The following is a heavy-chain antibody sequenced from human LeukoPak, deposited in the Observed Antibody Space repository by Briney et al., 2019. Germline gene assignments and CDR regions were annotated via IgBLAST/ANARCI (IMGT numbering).Heavy chain of an antibody. J-gene: IGHJ4*02. D-gene: IGHD6-6*01. CDR3: ARDLSGKQLVFDY. CDR2: IKQDGSEK. CDR1: GFTFSSYW. V-gene: IGHV3-7*01. Sequence: PGGSLRLSCAASGFTFSSYWMSWVRQAPGKGLEWVANIKQDGSEKYYVDSVKGRFTISRDNPKNSLYLQMNSLRAEDTAVYYCARDLSGKQLVFDYWGQGTLVTVSS.